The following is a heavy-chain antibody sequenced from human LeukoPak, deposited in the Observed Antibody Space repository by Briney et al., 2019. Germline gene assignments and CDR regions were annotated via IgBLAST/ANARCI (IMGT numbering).Heavy chain of an antibody. Sequence: PGGSLRLSCAASGFNFSDYEMNWLRQAPGKGLEWLSYTSTGGRTVEYADSVKGRFTISRDNARSSLHLQMTNLRVEDTAVYFCARGGTVTYYFDHWGQGILVAVSS. V-gene: IGHV3-48*03. CDR1: GFNFSDYE. J-gene: IGHJ4*02. D-gene: IGHD4-17*01. CDR3: ARGGTVTYYFDH. CDR2: TSTGGRTV.